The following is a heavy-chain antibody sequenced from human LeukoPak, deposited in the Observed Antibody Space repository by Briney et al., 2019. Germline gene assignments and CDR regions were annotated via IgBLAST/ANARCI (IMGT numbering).Heavy chain of an antibody. CDR1: GFTFSSYA. V-gene: IGHV3-23*01. CDR3: AKDSNYYGSGTYSKGPVDY. CDR2: ISGSGGST. J-gene: IGHJ4*02. Sequence: GGSLRLSCAASGFTFSSYAMSWVRQAPGKGLEWVSVISGSGGSTYYADSVKGRFTLSRDNSKNTLYLQMNSLRAEDTAVYYCAKDSNYYGSGTYSKGPVDYWGQGTLVTVSS. D-gene: IGHD3-10*01.